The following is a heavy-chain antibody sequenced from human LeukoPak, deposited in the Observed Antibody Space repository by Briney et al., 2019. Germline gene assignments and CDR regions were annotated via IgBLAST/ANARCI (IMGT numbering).Heavy chain of an antibody. D-gene: IGHD3-22*01. V-gene: IGHV1-2*02. CDR1: GYSFSDFY. Sequence: ASVKVSCKASGYSFSDFYMHWVRQAPGQGLEWMGWINPNSGATYYGQKFQGRVTMTRDTSITTVYMELSTLRSDDTAVYYCARVGLQSGPYYYDRKNNWFDPWGQGTLVIVSS. J-gene: IGHJ5*02. CDR3: ARVGLQSGPYYYDRKNNWFDP. CDR2: INPNSGAT.